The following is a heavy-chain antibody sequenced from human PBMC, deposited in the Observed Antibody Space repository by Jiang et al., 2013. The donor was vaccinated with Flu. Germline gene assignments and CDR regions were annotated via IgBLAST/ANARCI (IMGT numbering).Heavy chain of an antibody. D-gene: IGHD3-22*01. CDR3: AREVLPWLFAYFDY. J-gene: IGHJ4*02. Sequence: CAISGDSVSSNSAAWNWIRQSPSRGLEWLGRTYYRSKWYNDYAVSVKSRITINADTSKNQFSLQLNSVTPEDTAVYYCAREVLPWLFAYFDYWGQGTLVTVSS. CDR1: GDSVSSNSAA. CDR2: TYYRSKWYN. V-gene: IGHV6-1*01.